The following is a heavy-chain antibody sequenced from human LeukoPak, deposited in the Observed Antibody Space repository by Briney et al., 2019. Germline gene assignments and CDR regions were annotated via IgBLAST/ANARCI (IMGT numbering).Heavy chain of an antibody. CDR1: GFTFSRYW. J-gene: IGHJ4*02. CDR2: IEREGSEK. Sequence: GGSLRLSCAASGFTFSRYWMSWVRQAPGKGLEWVANIEREGSEKYYVDSVKGRFIISRDNAKNSLYLQMNSLRAEDTAVYYCAKISVAETIDYWGQGTLVTVSS. V-gene: IGHV3-7*03. D-gene: IGHD6-19*01. CDR3: AKISVAETIDY.